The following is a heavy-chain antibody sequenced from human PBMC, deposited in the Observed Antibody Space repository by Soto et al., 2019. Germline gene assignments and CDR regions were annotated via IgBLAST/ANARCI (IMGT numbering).Heavy chain of an antibody. Sequence: SEPKPHTNAVYGGNFRGFYWRWIRQPPGKGLEWIGEINHSGSTNYNPSLKSRVTISVDTSKNQFSLKLSSVTAADTAVYYCARAYYDSSGYPTPSYYYGMDVWGQGTTVTVSS. CDR1: GGNFRGFY. V-gene: IGHV4-34*01. J-gene: IGHJ6*02. D-gene: IGHD3-22*01. CDR3: ARAYYDSSGYPTPSYYYGMDV. CDR2: INHSGST.